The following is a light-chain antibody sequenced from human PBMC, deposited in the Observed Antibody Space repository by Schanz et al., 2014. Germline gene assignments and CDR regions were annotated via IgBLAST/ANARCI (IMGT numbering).Light chain of an antibody. CDR1: QSVSSSY. J-gene: IGKJ1*01. CDR2: RAS. CDR3: QQYGSSRT. Sequence: EIVLTQSPGTLSLSPGERVTLSCRASQSVSSSYLAWYQQKPGQAPRLLIYRASSRATGIPDRFSGSGSGTDFTLTISRLEPEDFAVYYCQQYGSSRTFGQGTKVEIK. V-gene: IGKV3-20*01.